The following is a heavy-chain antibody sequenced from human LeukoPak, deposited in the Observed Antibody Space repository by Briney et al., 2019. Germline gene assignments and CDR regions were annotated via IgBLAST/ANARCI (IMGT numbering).Heavy chain of an antibody. D-gene: IGHD6-19*01. V-gene: IGHV3-48*03. CDR1: GFTFSSYE. Sequence: GGSLRLSCAASGFTFSSYEMNWVRQAPGKGLEWVSYISSSGSTIYYADSVKGRFTISRDNAKNSLYLQMNSLRAEDTAVYYCARSPWLAYYYYYMDVWGKGTTVTISS. CDR2: ISSSGSTI. J-gene: IGHJ6*03. CDR3: ARSPWLAYYYYYMDV.